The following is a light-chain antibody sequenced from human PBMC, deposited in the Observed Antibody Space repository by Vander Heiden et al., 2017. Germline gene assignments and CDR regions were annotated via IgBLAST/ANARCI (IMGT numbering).Light chain of an antibody. CDR3: AAWDDNLNAYV. V-gene: IGLV1-44*01. Sequence: QSVLTQPPSVSGPPGQTITISCSGSSSNIGPNKVNWYQQVPGTAPKLLIYTNNQRPSGVPDRFSASKSGTSASLAISGLQSEDEAAYYCAAWDDNLNAYVFGDGTMVSAL. CDR1: SSNIGPNK. CDR2: TNN. J-gene: IGLJ1*01.